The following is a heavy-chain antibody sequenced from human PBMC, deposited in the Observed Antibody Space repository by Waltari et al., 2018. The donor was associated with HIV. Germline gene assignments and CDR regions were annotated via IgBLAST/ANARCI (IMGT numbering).Heavy chain of an antibody. CDR3: AKNKDSVGASPFDY. D-gene: IGHD3-3*01. V-gene: IGHV3-23*01. Sequence: EVQLLESGGGLAQPGGSLRLSCAASGFTFRSYAMNWVRQAPGKGLEWVSVISGSGDTTKYADSVRGRFTISRDNSKNTMYLQMISLGGDDTAVYYCAKNKDSVGASPFDYWGQGTLVTVSS. CDR2: ISGSGDTT. CDR1: GFTFRSYA. J-gene: IGHJ4*02.